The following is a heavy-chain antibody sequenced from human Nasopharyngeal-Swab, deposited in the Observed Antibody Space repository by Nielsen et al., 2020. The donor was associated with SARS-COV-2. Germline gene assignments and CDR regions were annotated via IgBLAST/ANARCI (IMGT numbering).Heavy chain of an antibody. CDR1: GFTFNIYA. CDR2: ISASGGST. D-gene: IGHD3-10*01. Sequence: GESLKISCIASGFTFNIYAMAWVRRTPGRGLQWVSGISASGGSTYYTDSVKGRFAVSRDNSRYTLYLQMHSLRVEDTALYYCAKDDVVRGDAFDIWGQGTMVTVSS. CDR3: AKDDVVRGDAFDI. J-gene: IGHJ3*02. V-gene: IGHV3-23*01.